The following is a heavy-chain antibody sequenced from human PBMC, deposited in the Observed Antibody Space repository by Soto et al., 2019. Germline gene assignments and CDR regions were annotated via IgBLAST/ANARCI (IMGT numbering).Heavy chain of an antibody. CDR3: TKRRFGVRGDNTMDV. V-gene: IGHV4-39*01. CDR1: GGSIGGRNYF. Sequence: SETLSLTCTVSGGSIGGRNYFWGWIRQSPGTGLEWLGAIYSSGSTYYSPSLKSRFTMSLDTSKNQFSLNLGSVTAADTALYYCTKRRFGVRGDNTMDVWGPGTTVTVSS. CDR2: IYSSGST. J-gene: IGHJ6*02. D-gene: IGHD3-10*01.